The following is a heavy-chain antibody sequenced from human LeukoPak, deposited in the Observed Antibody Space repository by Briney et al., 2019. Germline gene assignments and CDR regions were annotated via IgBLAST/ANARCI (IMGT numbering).Heavy chain of an antibody. V-gene: IGHV3-30*19. CDR1: GFIFSHFG. CDR3: ARGDEWCMLLPPALCYYYGMDV. J-gene: IGHJ6*02. Sequence: PGGSLRLSCAASGFIFSHFGMHWVRQAPGKGLEWVAVISYDGSNKYYADSVKGRFTISRDNSKNTLYLQMNSLRAEDTAVYYCARGDEWCMLLPPALCYYYGMDVWGQGTTVTVSS. D-gene: IGHD2-8*01. CDR2: ISYDGSNK.